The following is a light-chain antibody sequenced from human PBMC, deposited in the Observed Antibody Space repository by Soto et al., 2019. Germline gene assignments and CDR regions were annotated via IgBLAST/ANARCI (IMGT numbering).Light chain of an antibody. J-gene: IGKJ2*01. Sequence: EIVLTQSPGILSLSPGERATLSCRASQSVSSNYIAWYQQNPGQAPRLLIYGASTRATGIPDRFSGSGSGTDFTLTISRLEPEDFAVYFCQQYGRSPPFAFGQGTKVEIK. CDR2: GAS. CDR3: QQYGRSPPFA. V-gene: IGKV3-20*01. CDR1: QSVSSNY.